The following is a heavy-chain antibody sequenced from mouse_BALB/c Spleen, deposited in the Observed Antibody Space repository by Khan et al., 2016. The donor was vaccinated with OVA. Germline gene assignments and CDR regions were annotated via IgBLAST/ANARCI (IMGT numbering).Heavy chain of an antibody. J-gene: IGHJ3*01. CDR1: GYTFTNYW. D-gene: IGHD2-1*01. CDR3: ASGYVGNYEFAY. Sequence: QVQLQQSGAELVKPGASVKLSCKTSGYTFTNYWIQWVKQRPGQGLGWIGEIFPGTGTTYYNEDFKAKATLTIDTSSSTAYMQLSSLTSEDSAVEFCASGYVGNYEFAYWGQGTLVTVSA. V-gene: IGHV1S132*01. CDR2: IFPGTGTT.